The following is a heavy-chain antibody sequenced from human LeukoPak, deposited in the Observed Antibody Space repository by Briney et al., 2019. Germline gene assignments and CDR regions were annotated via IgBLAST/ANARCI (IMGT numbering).Heavy chain of an antibody. CDR2: IGPSSGDI. CDR3: ARDRGARGRGLA. V-gene: IGHV3-21*01. D-gene: IGHD3-10*01. CDR1: GFTFRIYS. Sequence: GGSLTLSCAASGFTFRIYSMNWVRQAPGTGLEWVSSIGPSSGDIYYADSVKGRFTISRDNDKNSLYLQMNSLRAEDTAVYYCARDRGARGRGLAWGQGTQVTVSS. J-gene: IGHJ5*02.